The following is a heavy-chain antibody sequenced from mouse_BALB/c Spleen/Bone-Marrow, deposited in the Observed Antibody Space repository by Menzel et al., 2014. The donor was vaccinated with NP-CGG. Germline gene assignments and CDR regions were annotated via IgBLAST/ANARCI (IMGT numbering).Heavy chain of an antibody. V-gene: IGHV10-1*02. D-gene: IGHD3-2*01. CDR1: GFTFNTYA. J-gene: IGHJ3*01. CDR3: VRRDSSGYWFAY. CDR2: IRSKSNNYAT. Sequence: EVKLVESGGGLVQPKGSLKLSCAASGFTFNTYAMNWVRQAPGKGLEWVARIRSKSNNYATYYADSVKDRFTISRDDSQGMLYLQMNNLKTEDTAMYYCVRRDSSGYWFAYWGQGTLVTVSA.